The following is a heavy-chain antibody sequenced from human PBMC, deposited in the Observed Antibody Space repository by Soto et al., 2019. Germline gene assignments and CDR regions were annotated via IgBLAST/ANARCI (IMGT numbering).Heavy chain of an antibody. V-gene: IGHV3-30-3*01. Sequence: QVQLVESGGGVVQPGRSLRLSCAASGFTFSSYAMHWVRQAPGKGLEWVAVISYDGSNKYYADSVKGRFTISRDNSKNTLYLQMNSLRAEDTAVYYCARDGMGSSSWYPADYWGQGTLVTVSS. CDR3: ARDGMGSSSWYPADY. D-gene: IGHD6-13*01. CDR2: ISYDGSNK. CDR1: GFTFSSYA. J-gene: IGHJ4*02.